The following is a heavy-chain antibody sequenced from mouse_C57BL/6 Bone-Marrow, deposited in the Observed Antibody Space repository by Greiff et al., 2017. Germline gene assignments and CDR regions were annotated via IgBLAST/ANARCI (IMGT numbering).Heavy chain of an antibody. V-gene: IGHV1-47*01. CDR3: ARLNWDVGYFDY. CDR2: FHPYNDDT. D-gene: IGHD4-1*01. CDR1: GYTFTTYP. Sequence: QVHVKQSGAELVKPGASVKMSCKASGYTFTTYPIEWMKQNHGKSLEWIGNFHPYNDDTKYNEKFKGKATLTVEKSSSTVYLELSLLTSDDSAVYYCARLNWDVGYFDYWGQGTTLTVSS. J-gene: IGHJ2*01.